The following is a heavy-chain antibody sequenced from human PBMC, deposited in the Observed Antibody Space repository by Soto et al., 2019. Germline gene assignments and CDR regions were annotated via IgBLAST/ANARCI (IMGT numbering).Heavy chain of an antibody. D-gene: IGHD6-19*01. V-gene: IGHV5-51*01. J-gene: IGHJ6*02. CDR3: ARPRSSGRAYYYYYGMDV. CDR1: GYSFTSYW. CDR2: IYPGDSDT. Sequence: SGESLKISCKGSGYSFTSYWIGWVRQMPGKGLEWMGIIYPGDSDTRYSPSFQGQVTISADKSISTAYLQWSSLKASDTAMYYCARPRSSGRAYYYYYGMDVWGQGTTVTV.